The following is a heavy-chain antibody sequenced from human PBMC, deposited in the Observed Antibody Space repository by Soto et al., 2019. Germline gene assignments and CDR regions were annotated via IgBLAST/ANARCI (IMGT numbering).Heavy chain of an antibody. CDR1: GYTFTSYA. CDR2: INAGNGNT. Sequence: QVQLVQSGAEVKKPGASVKVSCKASGYTFTSYAMHWVRQAPGQRLEWMGWINAGNGNTKYSQKFQGRVTITRDTSASTAYMELSSLRSEDTAVYYCARDNSDSGYDFGIHGDYWGQGTLVTVSS. D-gene: IGHD5-12*01. V-gene: IGHV1-3*01. J-gene: IGHJ4*02. CDR3: ARDNSDSGYDFGIHGDY.